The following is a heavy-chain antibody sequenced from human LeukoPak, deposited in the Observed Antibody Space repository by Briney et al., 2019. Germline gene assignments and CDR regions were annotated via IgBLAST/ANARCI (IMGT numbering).Heavy chain of an antibody. CDR1: GFTFSSYA. Sequence: LPGGSLRLSCAASGFTFSSYAMHWVRQAPDKGLEWVAVISYDGSNKYYADSVKGRFTISRDSSKNTLYLQMNRLRAEDAAVYYCAKAPVTTCSGAYCYPFDYWGQGTLVTVSS. D-gene: IGHD2-21*01. V-gene: IGHV3-30*04. CDR3: AKAPVTTCSGAYCYPFDY. J-gene: IGHJ4*02. CDR2: ISYDGSNK.